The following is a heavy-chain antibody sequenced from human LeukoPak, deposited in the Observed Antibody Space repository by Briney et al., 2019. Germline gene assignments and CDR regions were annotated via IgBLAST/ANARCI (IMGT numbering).Heavy chain of an antibody. V-gene: IGHV4-59*01. D-gene: IGHD2-15*01. CDR2: IYYSGST. CDR3: ARGYCSGGSCPQGYYYGMDV. CDR1: GGSISSYY. Sequence: TPSETLSLTRTVAGGSISSYYSSWIRQPPGEGMEWLGYIYYSGSTNYNPSLKSRVTISVDTSKDQFSLKLSSVTAADTAVYYCARGYCSGGSCPQGYYYGMDVWGQGTTVTVSS. J-gene: IGHJ6*02.